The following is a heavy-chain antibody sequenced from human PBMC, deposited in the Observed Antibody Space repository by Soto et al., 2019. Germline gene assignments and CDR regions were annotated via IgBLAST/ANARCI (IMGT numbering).Heavy chain of an antibody. J-gene: IGHJ6*02. CDR3: ARDVSRGGNSETDYDCGMDV. CDR1: GGSISSYY. CDR2: IYYSGST. D-gene: IGHD2-21*02. Sequence: QVQLQESGPGLVKPSETLSLTCTVSGGSISSYYWSWIRQPPGKGLEWIGYIYYSGSTNYNPSLNGRVTISADTSKNQFSMKRSYGTAADTAVYYCARDVSRGGNSETDYDCGMDVWGQGTTVTVSS. V-gene: IGHV4-59*12.